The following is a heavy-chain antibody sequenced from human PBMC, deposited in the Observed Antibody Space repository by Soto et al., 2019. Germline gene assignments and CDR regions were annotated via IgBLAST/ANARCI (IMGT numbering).Heavy chain of an antibody. CDR1: GFTFSSYG. J-gene: IGHJ4*02. CDR2: ISYGGSNK. CDR3: AKDFRPRGGGYRTYYFDY. Sequence: QVQLVESGGGVVQPGRSLRLSCAASGFTFSSYGMHWVRQAPGKGLEWVAVISYGGSNKYYADSVKGRFTISRDNSKNTLYLQMNSLRAEDTAVYYCAKDFRPRGGGYRTYYFDYWGQGTLVTVSS. V-gene: IGHV3-30*18. D-gene: IGHD3-22*01.